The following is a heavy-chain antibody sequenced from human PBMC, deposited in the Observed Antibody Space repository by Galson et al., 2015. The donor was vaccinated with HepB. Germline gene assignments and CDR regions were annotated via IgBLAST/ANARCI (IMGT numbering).Heavy chain of an antibody. CDR2: VWFDGSYE. D-gene: IGHD2-21*01. Sequence: SLRLSCAASGFTFSDYDMHWVRQAPGKGLEWLAVVWFDGSYEYYADSVKGRFTISRDNPRNTVHLQMSSLRAEDTALYYCARGGPPFCGGDCSYSSPPDSWGQGTLVSVSS. CDR3: ARGGPPFCGGDCSYSSPPDS. J-gene: IGHJ4*02. CDR1: GFTFSDYD. V-gene: IGHV3-33*01.